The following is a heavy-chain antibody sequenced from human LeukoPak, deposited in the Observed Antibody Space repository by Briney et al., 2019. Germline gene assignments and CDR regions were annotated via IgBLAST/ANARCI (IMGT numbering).Heavy chain of an antibody. CDR1: GFTFSSYS. CDR2: ISSSSSYI. Sequence: GGSLRLSCAASGFTFSSYSMNWVRQAPGKGLEWVSSISSSSSYIYYADSVKGRFTISRDNAKNSLYLQMNSLRAEDTAVYYCARDTTSYQPLEVWDYWGQGSLVTVSS. CDR3: ARDTTSYQPLEVWDY. V-gene: IGHV3-21*01. D-gene: IGHD2-2*01. J-gene: IGHJ4*02.